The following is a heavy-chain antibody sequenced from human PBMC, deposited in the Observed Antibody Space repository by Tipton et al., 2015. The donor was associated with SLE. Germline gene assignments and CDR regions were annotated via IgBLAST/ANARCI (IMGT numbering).Heavy chain of an antibody. D-gene: IGHD6-19*01. CDR2: IYYSGST. CDR3: AREWADDAYDS. V-gene: IGHV4-59*01. Sequence: TLSLTCTVSGGSISSYYWSWIRQPPGKGLEWIGYIYYSGSTNYSPSLKSRVTISVDTSKNQFSLKLTSVTAADTAVYFCAREWADDAYDSWGRGTRVTLSS. J-gene: IGHJ3*02. CDR1: GGSISSYY.